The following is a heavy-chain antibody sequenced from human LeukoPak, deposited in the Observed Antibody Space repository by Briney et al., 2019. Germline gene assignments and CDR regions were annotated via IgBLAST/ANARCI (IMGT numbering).Heavy chain of an antibody. J-gene: IGHJ5*02. CDR2: IYYSGST. Sequence: PSETLSLTCTVSGGSISSSSYYWGWIRQPPGKGLEWIGSIYYSGSTYYNPSLKSRVTISVDTSKNQFSLNLISVTAADTAVYYCARTLAAAISGFDPWGQGTRVTVSS. CDR1: GGSISSSSYY. D-gene: IGHD6-13*01. CDR3: ARTLAAAISGFDP. V-gene: IGHV4-39*01.